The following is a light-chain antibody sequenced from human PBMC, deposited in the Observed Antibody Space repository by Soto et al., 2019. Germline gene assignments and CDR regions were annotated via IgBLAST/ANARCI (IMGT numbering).Light chain of an antibody. J-gene: IGKJ3*01. V-gene: IGKV3-15*01. CDR3: HQYGDSPFT. Sequence: EIVMTQSPATLSVSPGERATLSCRASQSVSDKSAWYQQKPGQAPRLLIFGASTRATGIPARFSGSGSGTEFTLTISSLQSEDFAVYYCHQYGDSPFTFGPGTKVEI. CDR2: GAS. CDR1: QSVSDK.